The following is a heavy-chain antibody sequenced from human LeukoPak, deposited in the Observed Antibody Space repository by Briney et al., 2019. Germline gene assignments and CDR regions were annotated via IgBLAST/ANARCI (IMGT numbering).Heavy chain of an antibody. D-gene: IGHD6-13*01. CDR1: GFTFSDYY. CDR3: ARDHSSSWYAAGAFDI. CDR2: ISSSSSYT. Sequence: GSLRLSCAASGFTFSDYYMSWMRQVPGKGLEWVSYISSSSSYTNYADSVKGRFTISRDNAKNSLYLQMNSLRAEDTAVYYCARDHSSSWYAAGAFDIWGQGTMVTVSS. V-gene: IGHV3-11*06. J-gene: IGHJ3*02.